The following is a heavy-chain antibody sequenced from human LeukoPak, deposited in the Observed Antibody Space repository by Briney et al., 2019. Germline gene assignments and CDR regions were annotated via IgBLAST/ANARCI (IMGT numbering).Heavy chain of an antibody. Sequence: GGSLRLSSAASEFTFSLYAMNWVRQAPGKGLEWVSYINDVSGDIHYADSVKGRFTISRDNAKNTLYLQMNSLRAEDTAVYYCARDTYQPGRIDCWGQGTLVIVSS. V-gene: IGHV3-21*05. CDR3: ARDTYQPGRIDC. D-gene: IGHD2-2*01. CDR1: EFTFSLYA. J-gene: IGHJ4*02. CDR2: INDVSGDI.